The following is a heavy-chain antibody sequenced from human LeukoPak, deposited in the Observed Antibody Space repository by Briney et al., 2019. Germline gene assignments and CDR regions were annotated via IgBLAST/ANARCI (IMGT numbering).Heavy chain of an antibody. Sequence: GASVKVCCKASGYTFTSCAMNWVRPAPGQGLVWMGWINTNTGNPTYAQGFTGRFVFSLDTSVSTAYLQISSLKAEDTAVYYCARASHGDYYDYWGQGTLVTVSS. V-gene: IGHV7-4-1*02. D-gene: IGHD4-17*01. J-gene: IGHJ4*02. CDR2: INTNTGNP. CDR1: GYTFTSCA. CDR3: ARASHGDYYDY.